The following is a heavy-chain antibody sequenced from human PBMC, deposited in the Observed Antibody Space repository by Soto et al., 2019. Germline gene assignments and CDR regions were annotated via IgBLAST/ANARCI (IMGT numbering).Heavy chain of an antibody. CDR2: ISSSSYTI. J-gene: IGHJ4*02. CDR3: ARDYSSYGPFDY. Sequence: GSLRLSCAASGFTFSSYSMNWVRQAPGKGLEWVSYISSSSYTIYYADSVKGRFTISRDNAKNSLYLQMNSLRAEYTAVYYCARDYSSYGPFDYWGQGTLVTVSS. V-gene: IGHV3-48*01. D-gene: IGHD5-18*01. CDR1: GFTFSSYS.